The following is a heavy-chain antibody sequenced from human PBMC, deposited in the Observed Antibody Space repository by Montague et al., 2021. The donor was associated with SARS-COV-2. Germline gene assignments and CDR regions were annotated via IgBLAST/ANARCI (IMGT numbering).Heavy chain of an antibody. CDR3: ARYYERSLDV. Sequence: SETLSLTCTVSGGSITNDDWGWIRQPPGKGLEWIVNIFKNGDIDYNLSLRSRVIISVDTSKSQFSLKVTSVTAADTAAYYCARYYERSLDVWGQGTTVTVSS. V-gene: IGHV4-4*08. D-gene: IGHD3-16*01. J-gene: IGHJ6*02. CDR1: GGSITNDD. CDR2: IFKNGDI.